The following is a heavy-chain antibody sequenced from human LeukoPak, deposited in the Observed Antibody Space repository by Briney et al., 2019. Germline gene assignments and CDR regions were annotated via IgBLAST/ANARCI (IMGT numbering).Heavy chain of an antibody. CDR3: ARQKEMAKSHKNFDY. J-gene: IGHJ4*02. V-gene: IGHV1-2*06. D-gene: IGHD5-24*01. CDR2: INPNSGGT. CDR1: GYTFTGYY. Sequence: ASVKVSCKASGYTFTGYYMHWVRQAPGQGLEWMGRINPNSGGTNYAQKFQGRVTITADESTSTAYMELSSLRSEDTAVYYCARQKEMAKSHKNFDYWGQGTLVTVSS.